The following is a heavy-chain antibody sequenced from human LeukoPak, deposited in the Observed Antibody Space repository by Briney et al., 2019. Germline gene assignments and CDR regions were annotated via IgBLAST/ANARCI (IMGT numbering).Heavy chain of an antibody. D-gene: IGHD3-16*02. CDR1: GGSINSYW. J-gene: IGHJ4*02. Sequence: PSETLSLICSVSGGSINSYWWSWIRQPAGKGLEFIGRIYTTGRTNYNPSLKSRVSMSVDTSKNKFSLELRSVTAADTAVYFCARAGYTISSYRFDYWVPGALVTVSP. CDR2: IYTTGRT. V-gene: IGHV4-4*07. CDR3: ARAGYTISSYRFDY.